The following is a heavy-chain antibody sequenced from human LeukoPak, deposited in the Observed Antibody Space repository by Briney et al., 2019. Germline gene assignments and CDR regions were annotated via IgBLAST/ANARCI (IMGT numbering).Heavy chain of an antibody. CDR2: IYYSGST. D-gene: IGHD2-21*02. Sequence: PSETLSLTCTVSGGSVSSGSYYWSWIRQPPGKGLEWIGYIYYSGSTNYNPSLKSRVTISVDRSKNQFSLKLSSVTAADTAVYYCARDRRGDPDAFDIWGQGTMVTVSS. CDR3: ARDRRGDPDAFDI. V-gene: IGHV4-61*01. J-gene: IGHJ3*02. CDR1: GGSVSSGSYY.